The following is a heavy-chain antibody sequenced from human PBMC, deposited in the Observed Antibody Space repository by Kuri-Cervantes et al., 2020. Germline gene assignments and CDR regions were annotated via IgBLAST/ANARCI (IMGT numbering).Heavy chain of an antibody. CDR3: ARGNDY. CDR2: ISGSGGST. Sequence: GESLKISCAASGFTFSSYAMSWVRQAPGKGLEWVSAISGSGGSTYSADSVKGRFTISRDNSKNTLYLQMNSMRAEDTAVYYCARGNDYWGQGALVTVSS. J-gene: IGHJ4*02. V-gene: IGHV3-23*01. CDR1: GFTFSSYA.